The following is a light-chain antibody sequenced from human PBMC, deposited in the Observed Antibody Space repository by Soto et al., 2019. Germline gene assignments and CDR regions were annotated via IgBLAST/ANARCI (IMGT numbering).Light chain of an antibody. CDR2: AAS. Sequence: AIRMTQSPSSLSASTGDRVTITCRASQGIRNYLAWYQQKPGKAPKVLIHAASTLQGGVPSRFSGSGSGTDFTLTIRGLQSDDFATYYCQQYYSYPWTFGQGTKVEIK. V-gene: IGKV1-8*01. J-gene: IGKJ1*01. CDR1: QGIRNY. CDR3: QQYYSYPWT.